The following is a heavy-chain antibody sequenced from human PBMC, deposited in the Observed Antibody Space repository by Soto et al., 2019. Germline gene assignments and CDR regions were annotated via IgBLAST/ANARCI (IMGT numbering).Heavy chain of an antibody. Sequence: ASVKVSCKAPADTFTSYYIHWVRQAPGHGLEWMGIINPNGGSTRFAQTFQGRITMTTDTSTSTVYMELRSLRSEDTAVYYCARGRYGDYGYFQHWARAPWSPSPQ. CDR3: ARGRYGDYGYFQH. D-gene: IGHD4-17*01. J-gene: IGHJ1*01. V-gene: IGHV1-46*01. CDR2: INPNGGST. CDR1: ADTFTSYY.